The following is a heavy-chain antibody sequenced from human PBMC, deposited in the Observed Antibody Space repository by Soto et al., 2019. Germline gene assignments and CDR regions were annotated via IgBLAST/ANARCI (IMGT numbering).Heavy chain of an antibody. CDR2: VNPGSGDT. Sequence: ASVKVSCKASGYIFTNNDVSCVRQATGQGLEWMGWVNPGSGDTGYAQKFQGRVTMTRDISTATAYMELSSLRSDDTAIYYCARMATFGSLNWFDPWGQGTLVTVSS. V-gene: IGHV1-8*01. D-gene: IGHD3-16*01. CDR1: GYIFTNND. J-gene: IGHJ5*02. CDR3: ARMATFGSLNWFDP.